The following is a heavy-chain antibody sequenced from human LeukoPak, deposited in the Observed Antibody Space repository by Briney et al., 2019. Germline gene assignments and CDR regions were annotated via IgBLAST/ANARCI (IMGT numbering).Heavy chain of an antibody. CDR1: GYTFTGYY. J-gene: IGHJ2*01. V-gene: IGHV1-2*02. CDR2: INPNSGGT. CDR3: ARDATTVVTYWYFDL. Sequence: ASVKVSCKASGYTFTGYYMHWVRQAPGQGLEWMGWINPNSGGTNYAQKFQGRVTMTRDTSISTAYMELSRLRSDDTAVYYCARDATTVVTYWYFDLWGRGTLVTVSS. D-gene: IGHD4-23*01.